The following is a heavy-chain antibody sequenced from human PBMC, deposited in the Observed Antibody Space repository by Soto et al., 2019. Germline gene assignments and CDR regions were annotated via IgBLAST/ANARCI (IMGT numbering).Heavy chain of an antibody. V-gene: IGHV4-59*08. CDR2: IYYSGST. CDR3: ARLLHGGYYDYTE. CDR1: GGSISSYY. Sequence: PSETLSLTCTVSGGSISSYYWSWIRQPPGKGLEWIGYIYYSGSTNYNPSLKSRVTISVDTSKNQFSLKLSSVTAADTAVYYCARLLHGGYYDYTEWGPGTLVTVSS. J-gene: IGHJ4*02. D-gene: IGHD3-16*01.